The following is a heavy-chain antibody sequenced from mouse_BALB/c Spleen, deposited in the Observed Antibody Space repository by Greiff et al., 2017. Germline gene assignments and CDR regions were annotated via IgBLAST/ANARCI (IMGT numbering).Heavy chain of an antibody. CDR3: TSRAPYFDV. CDR2: IDPETGGT. D-gene: IGHD3-1*01. CDR1: GYTFTDYE. J-gene: IGHJ1*01. V-gene: IGHV1-15*01. Sequence: QVQLQQSGAELVRPGASVTLSCKASGYTFTDYEMHWVKQTPVQGLEWIGAIDPETGGTAYNQKFKGKATLTADKSSSTAYMELRSLTSEDSAVYYCTSRAPYFDVWGAGTTVTVSS.